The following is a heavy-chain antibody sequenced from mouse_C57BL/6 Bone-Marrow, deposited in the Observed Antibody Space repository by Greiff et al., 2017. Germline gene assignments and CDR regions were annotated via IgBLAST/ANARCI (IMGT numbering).Heavy chain of an antibody. D-gene: IGHD1-1*01. CDR1: GYAFTNYL. CDR2: INPGSGGT. CDR3: AERGSYYGSSPAWFAY. J-gene: IGHJ3*01. V-gene: IGHV1-54*01. Sequence: VQLQQSGAELVRPGTSVKVSCKASGYAFTNYLIEWVKQRPGQGLEWIGVINPGSGGTNYNEQFKGKATLTADKSSRTAYMQLSSLTSEDSAVYVGAERGSYYGSSPAWFAYWGQGTLVTVSA.